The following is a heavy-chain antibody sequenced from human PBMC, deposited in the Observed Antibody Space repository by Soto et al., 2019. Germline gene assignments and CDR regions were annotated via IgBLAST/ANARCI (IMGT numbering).Heavy chain of an antibody. CDR3: ASGTDYGDFTSL. D-gene: IGHD4-17*01. V-gene: IGHV3-33*01. Sequence: CVAVIWYDGSNKYYADSVKGRFTISRDNSKNTLYLQMNSLRAEDTAVYYCASGTDYGDFTSLWGQGTLVTVSS. CDR2: IWYDGSNK. J-gene: IGHJ4*02.